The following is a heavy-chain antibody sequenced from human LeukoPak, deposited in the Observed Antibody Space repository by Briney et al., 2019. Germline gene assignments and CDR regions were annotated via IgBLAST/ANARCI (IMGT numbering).Heavy chain of an antibody. CDR2: MNPNSGNT. CDR1: GYTFTSYD. CDR3: ARDVRPFYDSSGYSSGAFDI. J-gene: IGHJ3*02. V-gene: IGHV1-8*01. D-gene: IGHD3-22*01. Sequence: ASVKVSCKASGYTFTSYDINWVRQATGQGLEWMGWMNPNSGNTGYAQKFQGRVTMTRNTSISTAYMELRSLRSDDTAVYYCARDVRPFYDSSGYSSGAFDIWGQGTMVTVSS.